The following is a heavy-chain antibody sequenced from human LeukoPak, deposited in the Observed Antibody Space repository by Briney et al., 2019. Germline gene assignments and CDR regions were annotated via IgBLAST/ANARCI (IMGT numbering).Heavy chain of an antibody. V-gene: IGHV3-23*01. CDR2: ISGSGGST. CDR1: GFTLSGFA. CDR3: AKVGDCSSTSCPGFDY. D-gene: IGHD2-2*01. J-gene: IGHJ4*02. Sequence: GGSLRLSCAASGFTLSGFAMSWVRRTPGKGLEWVSAISGSGGSTYYADSVKGRFTISRDNSKNTLYLQMNSLRAEDTAVYYCAKVGDCSSTSCPGFDYWGQGTLVTVSS.